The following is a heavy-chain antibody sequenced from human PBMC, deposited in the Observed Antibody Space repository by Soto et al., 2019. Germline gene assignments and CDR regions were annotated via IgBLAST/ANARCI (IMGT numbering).Heavy chain of an antibody. J-gene: IGHJ4*02. CDR1: GGSISSGDYY. CDR2: ISYSGTT. D-gene: IGHD1-26*01. Sequence: SETLSLTCTVSGGSISSGDYYWNWIRQPPGKGLEWIGYISYSGTTSYNPSLKSRLTISVDTAKNQFSLNLSSVTAADTAVYFCARELGGAYPFDSWGRGTLVTVSS. V-gene: IGHV4-30-4*01. CDR3: ARELGGAYPFDS.